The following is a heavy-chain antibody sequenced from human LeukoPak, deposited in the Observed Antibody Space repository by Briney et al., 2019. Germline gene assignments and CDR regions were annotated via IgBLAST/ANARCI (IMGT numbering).Heavy chain of an antibody. CDR3: ARHRSRQYSGSYWNFDY. J-gene: IGHJ4*02. CDR1: GGSISSYY. CDR2: IYYSGST. Sequence: SETLSLTCTVSGGSISSYYWSWIRQPPGKGLEWIGYIYYSGSTNYNPSLKSRVTISVDTSKNQFSLELSSVTAADTAVYYCARHRSRQYSGSYWNFDYWGQGTLVTVSS. D-gene: IGHD1-26*01. V-gene: IGHV4-59*08.